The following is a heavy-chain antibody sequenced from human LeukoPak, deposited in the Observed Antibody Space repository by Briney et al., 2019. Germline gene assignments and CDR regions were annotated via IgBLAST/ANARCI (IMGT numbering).Heavy chain of an antibody. V-gene: IGHV4-34*01. CDR1: GGSFSGYY. CDR2: IHHSGST. CDR3: ARWVTTVRKWYVDL. Sequence: SETLSLTCAVYGGSFSGYYWSCICPPPGKGLEWVGGIHHSGSTNYNPSLKSRVTISVDTTKNQSTLKLSSVTAADTAVYYCARWVTTVRKWYVDLWGRDTLVTVSS. J-gene: IGHJ2*01. D-gene: IGHD4-17*01.